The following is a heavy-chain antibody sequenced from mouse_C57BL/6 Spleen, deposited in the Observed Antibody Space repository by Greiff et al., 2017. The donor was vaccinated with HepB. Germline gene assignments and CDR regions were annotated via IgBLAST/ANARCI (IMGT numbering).Heavy chain of an antibody. CDR1: GFTFSDYG. CDR2: ISSGSSTI. J-gene: IGHJ2*01. Sequence: EVQVVESGGGLVKPGGSLKLSCAASGFTFSDYGMHWVRQAPEKGLEWVAYISSGSSTIYYADTVKGRFTISRDNAKNTLFLQMTSLRSEDTAMYYCARRDGSSSGYYFDYWGQGTTLTVSS. CDR3: ARRDGSSSGYYFDY. V-gene: IGHV5-17*01. D-gene: IGHD1-1*01.